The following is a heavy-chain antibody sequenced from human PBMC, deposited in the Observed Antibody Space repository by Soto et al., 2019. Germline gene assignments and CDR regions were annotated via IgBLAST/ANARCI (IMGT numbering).Heavy chain of an antibody. V-gene: IGHV1-69*13. J-gene: IGHJ6*02. CDR1: GGTFSSYA. D-gene: IGHD2-2*01. CDR2: IIPIFGTA. CDR3: ARDGRAIVVVPAAIHYYGMDV. Sequence: SVKVSCKASGGTFSSYAISWVRQAPGQALEWMGGIIPIFGTANYAQKFQGRVTISADESTSTAYMELSSLRSEDTAVYYCARDGRAIVVVPAAIHYYGMDVWGQGTTVTVSS.